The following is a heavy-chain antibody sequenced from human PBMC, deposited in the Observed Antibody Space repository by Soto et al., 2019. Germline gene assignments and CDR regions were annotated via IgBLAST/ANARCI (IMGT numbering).Heavy chain of an antibody. CDR1: GGTIRSPDW. D-gene: IGHD6-19*01. Sequence: SETLSLTCGVSGGTIRSPDWWTWVRQPPGKGLEWIGEIFQSGSTNYTPSLESRVTLSVDKSKNQFSLTLTSVTAADTAVYFCARGRGRYSSGWSWFDPWGQGILVTVSS. CDR2: IFQSGST. J-gene: IGHJ5*02. CDR3: ARGRGRYSSGWSWFDP. V-gene: IGHV4-4*02.